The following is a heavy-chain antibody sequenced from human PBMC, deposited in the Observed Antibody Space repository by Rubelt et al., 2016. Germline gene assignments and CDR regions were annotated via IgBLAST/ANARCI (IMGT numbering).Heavy chain of an antibody. CDR2: ISGSTGTI. J-gene: IGHJ4*02. CDR3: ARGATVTTLWFFDW. CDR1: GFSFSDYN. D-gene: IGHD4-17*01. Sequence: EVLLVQSGGGLVEPGGSLRLSCAASGFSFSDYNMNWVRQAPGKGLEWISYISGSTGTIYYADSVKGRFTISRDNAKNSLYLQVNSLRAEDTAVYYCARGATVTTLWFFDWWGQGTLVTVSS. V-gene: IGHV3-48*01.